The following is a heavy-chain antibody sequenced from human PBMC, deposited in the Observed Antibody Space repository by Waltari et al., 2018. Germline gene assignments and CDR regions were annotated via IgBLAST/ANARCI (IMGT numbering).Heavy chain of an antibody. D-gene: IGHD3-10*01. Sequence: EVQLVPSGGGLVQPGGSLRLPGTTPAITIADRAMHWVRQVPGKDLEWVAGIYWNSDKIDYADSVKGRFIISRDNAKTSVYLQMNSLRVEDTAFYYCLKDLSPGGADVWGQGTTVTVSS. CDR3: LKDLSPGGADV. CDR1: AITIADRA. CDR2: IYWNSDKI. V-gene: IGHV3-9*01. J-gene: IGHJ6*02.